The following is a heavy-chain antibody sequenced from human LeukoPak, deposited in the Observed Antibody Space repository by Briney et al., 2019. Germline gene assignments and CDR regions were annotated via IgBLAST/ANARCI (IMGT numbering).Heavy chain of an antibody. D-gene: IGHD3/OR15-3a*01. CDR1: GFTFSSYS. V-gene: IGHV3-21*01. CDR3: ARDVGRRDFDY. Sequence: GGSLRLSCAASGFTFSSYSMNWVRQAPGKGLEWVSSISSSSSYIYYADSVKGRFTISRVNAKNSLYLQMNSLRAEDTAVYYCARDVGRRDFDYWGQGTLVTVSS. CDR2: ISSSSSYI. J-gene: IGHJ4*02.